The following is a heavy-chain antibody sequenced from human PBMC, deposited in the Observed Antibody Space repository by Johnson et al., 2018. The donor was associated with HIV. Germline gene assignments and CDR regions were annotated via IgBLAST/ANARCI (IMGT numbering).Heavy chain of an antibody. CDR3: ATRGDLYDSTASFDAFEV. V-gene: IGHV3-30*02. J-gene: IGHJ3*01. D-gene: IGHD5/OR15-5a*01. Sequence: VQLVESGGGVVQPGGSLRLSCAASGFIFRNYGMHWVRQAPGNGLEWVAFIRFDGSSKYYADSVKGRFTISRDNSKNTLYLQMNSLRAEDTAVYYCATRGDLYDSTASFDAFEVWGQGNMVTVSS. CDR1: GFIFRNYG. CDR2: IRFDGSSK.